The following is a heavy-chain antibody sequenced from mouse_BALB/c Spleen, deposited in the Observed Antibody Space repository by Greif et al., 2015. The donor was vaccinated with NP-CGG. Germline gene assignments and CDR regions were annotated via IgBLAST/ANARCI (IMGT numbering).Heavy chain of an antibody. CDR1: GYTFTSYW. CDR2: INPSTGYT. J-gene: IGHJ4*01. CDR3: AREEYAMDY. Sequence: VKLMESGAELAKPGASVKMSCKASGYTFTSYWMHWVKQRPGQGLEWIGYINPSTGYTEYNQKFKDKATLTADKSSSTVYMQRSSLTSEDSAVYYCAREEYAMDYWGQGTSVTVSS. V-gene: IGHV1-7*01.